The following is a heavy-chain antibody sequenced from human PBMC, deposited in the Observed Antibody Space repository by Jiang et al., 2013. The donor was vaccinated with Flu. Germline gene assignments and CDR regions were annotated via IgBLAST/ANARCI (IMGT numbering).Heavy chain of an antibody. J-gene: IGHJ4*02. CDR3: ARGDHGGNSGDYFDY. V-gene: IGHV3-11*06. CDR2: LVVVVVT. Sequence: PGKGDWSGFHTLVVVVVTQTTQTLVKGRFTISRDNAKNSLYLQMNSLRAEDTAVYYCARGDHGGNSGDYFDYWGQGTLVTVSS. D-gene: IGHD4-23*01.